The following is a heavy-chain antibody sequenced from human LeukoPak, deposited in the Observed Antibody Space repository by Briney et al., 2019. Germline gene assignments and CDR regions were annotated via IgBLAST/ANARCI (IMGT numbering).Heavy chain of an antibody. Sequence: GGSLRLSCAASGFTFSSYSMNWVRQAPGKGLEWVSFISSSSSYIYYADSVKGRFTISRDNAKNSLYLQMNSLRAEDTAVYYCARAPGYRGFLDYWGQGTLVAVSS. CDR1: GFTFSSYS. J-gene: IGHJ4*02. CDR2: ISSSSSYI. CDR3: ARAPGYRGFLDY. V-gene: IGHV3-21*01. D-gene: IGHD6-13*01.